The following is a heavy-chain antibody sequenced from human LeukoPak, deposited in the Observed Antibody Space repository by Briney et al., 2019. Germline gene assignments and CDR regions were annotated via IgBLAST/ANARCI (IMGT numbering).Heavy chain of an antibody. CDR2: ISSSSSYI. Sequence: GGSLRLSCAASGFTFSSYSMNWVRQAPGKGLEWVSSISSSSSYIYYADSVKGRFTISRDNGKNSLYLQMNSLRAEDTALYYCAKEGMTAILDYWGQGTLVTVSS. CDR1: GFTFSSYS. CDR3: AKEGMTAILDY. V-gene: IGHV3-21*04. D-gene: IGHD2-21*02. J-gene: IGHJ4*02.